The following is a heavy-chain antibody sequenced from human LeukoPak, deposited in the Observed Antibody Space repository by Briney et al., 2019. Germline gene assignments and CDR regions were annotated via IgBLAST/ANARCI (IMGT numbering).Heavy chain of an antibody. CDR1: GFTLSDYY. CDR2: ISSSSSYI. D-gene: IGHD3-16*01. Sequence: GGSLRLSCAASGFTLSDYYMSWVRQAAGKGLERASYISSSSSYINYADSVKGRFTITRDNAKNSLYLQMNSLRVEDTAVYYCAGGRVGQFLDYWGQGTLVTVSS. CDR3: AGGRVGQFLDY. J-gene: IGHJ4*02. V-gene: IGHV3-11*03.